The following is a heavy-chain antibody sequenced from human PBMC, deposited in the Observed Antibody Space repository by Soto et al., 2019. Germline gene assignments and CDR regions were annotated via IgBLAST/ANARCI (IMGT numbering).Heavy chain of an antibody. D-gene: IGHD6-13*01. CDR3: ARDASTTAGGTWVRQFDY. Sequence: QVQLVESGGGVVQPGRSLRLSCAASGFTFSTYGMHWVRQAPGKGLGWVAVIWYDGSNQHYADSVKGRFTISRDNSKNTLYLQMNSLRAADTAVYYCARDASTTAGGTWVRQFDYWGQGTLVTVSS. J-gene: IGHJ4*02. CDR2: IWYDGSNQ. CDR1: GFTFSTYG. V-gene: IGHV3-33*01.